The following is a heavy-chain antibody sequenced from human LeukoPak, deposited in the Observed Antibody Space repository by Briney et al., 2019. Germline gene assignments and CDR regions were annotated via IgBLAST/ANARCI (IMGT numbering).Heavy chain of an antibody. CDR1: GYTFTSYD. J-gene: IGHJ3*02. Sequence: ASVKVTCKASGYTFTSYDINWVRQATGQGLEWMEWMNPNSGNTGYAQKFQGRVTITRNTSISTAYMELSSLRSEDTAVYYCASTAYGLPHDAFDIWGQGTMVTVSS. V-gene: IGHV1-8*03. CDR3: ASTAYGLPHDAFDI. D-gene: IGHD3-10*01. CDR2: MNPNSGNT.